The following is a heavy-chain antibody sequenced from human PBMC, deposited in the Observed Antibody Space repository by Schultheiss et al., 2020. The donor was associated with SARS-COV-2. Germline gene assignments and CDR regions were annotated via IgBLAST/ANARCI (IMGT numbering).Heavy chain of an antibody. CDR2: ISAYNGNT. CDR1: GYTFTSYG. CDR3: ARDPITMIAERDPPFDY. D-gene: IGHD3-22*01. J-gene: IGHJ4*02. Sequence: ASVKVSCKASGYTFTSYGISWVRQAPGQGLEWMGWISAYNGNTNYAQKLQGRVTMTTDTSTSTAYMELRSLRSDDTAVYYCARDPITMIAERDPPFDYWGQGTLVTVSA. V-gene: IGHV1-18*01.